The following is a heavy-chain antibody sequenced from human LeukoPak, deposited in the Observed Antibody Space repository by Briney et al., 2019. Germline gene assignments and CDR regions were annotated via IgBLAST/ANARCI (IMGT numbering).Heavy chain of an antibody. J-gene: IGHJ5*02. D-gene: IGHD1-7*01. Sequence: GASVKVSCKASGYTFTGYYMHWVRQAPGQGLEWMGWINPNSGGTNYAQKFQGRVTMTRDTSTSTAYMELSRLRSDDTAVYYCARDLTGTTSGWFDPWGQGTLVTVSS. CDR1: GYTFTGYY. V-gene: IGHV1-2*02. CDR3: ARDLTGTTSGWFDP. CDR2: INPNSGGT.